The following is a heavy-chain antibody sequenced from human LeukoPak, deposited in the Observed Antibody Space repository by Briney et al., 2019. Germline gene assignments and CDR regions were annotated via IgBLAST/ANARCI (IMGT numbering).Heavy chain of an antibody. Sequence: GGSLRLSCAASGFTFSSYAMSWVRQAPGKGLEWVSAISGSGGSTYYADSVKGRFTISRDNSKNTLYLQMNSLRAEDTAVYYCAKEYCTNGVCYDRWFDPWGQGTLLTVSS. CDR1: GFTFSSYA. CDR3: AKEYCTNGVCYDRWFDP. V-gene: IGHV3-23*01. CDR2: ISGSGGST. J-gene: IGHJ5*02. D-gene: IGHD2-8*01.